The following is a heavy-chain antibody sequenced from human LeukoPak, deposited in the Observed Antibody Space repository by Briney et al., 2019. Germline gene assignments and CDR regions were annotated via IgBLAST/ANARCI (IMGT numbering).Heavy chain of an antibody. CDR2: INNDGSGT. J-gene: IGHJ3*01. CDR3: ARGGNYHAFDL. V-gene: IGHV3-74*01. CDR1: GFTFSNYW. D-gene: IGHD3-16*01. Sequence: GGSLRLSCAASGFTFSNYWMYWVRQAPGKGLVYVSRINNDGSGTTYADSVKDRFTISRDNAKNTVYLQMNSLRAEDTAVYFCARGGNYHAFDLWGQGTMLTVSS.